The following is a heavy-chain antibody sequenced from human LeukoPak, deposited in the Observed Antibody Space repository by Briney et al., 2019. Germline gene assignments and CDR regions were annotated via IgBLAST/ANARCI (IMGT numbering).Heavy chain of an antibody. Sequence: ETLSLTCTVSGGSISSYYWSWIRQPPGKGLEWIGYIYYSGSTNYNPSLKSRVTISVDTSKNQFSLKLSSVTAADTAVYYCARVPYYYDSSGYYRQWYFDYWGQGTLVTVSS. CDR2: IYYSGST. D-gene: IGHD3-22*01. V-gene: IGHV4-59*01. CDR1: GGSISSYY. J-gene: IGHJ4*02. CDR3: ARVPYYYDSSGYYRQWYFDY.